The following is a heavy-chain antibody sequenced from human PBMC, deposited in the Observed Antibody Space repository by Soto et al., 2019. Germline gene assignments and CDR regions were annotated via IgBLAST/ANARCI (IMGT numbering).Heavy chain of an antibody. V-gene: IGHV3-74*01. Sequence: PGGSLRLSCAASGFTFSSYWMHWVRQAPGKGLVWVSRINSDGSSTSYADSVKGRFTISRDNAKNTLYLQVNSLRAEDTAVYYCARALRGGYCSSTSCLSGNWFDPWGQGTLVTVSS. J-gene: IGHJ5*02. CDR1: GFTFSSYW. D-gene: IGHD2-2*01. CDR2: INSDGSST. CDR3: ARALRGGYCSSTSCLSGNWFDP.